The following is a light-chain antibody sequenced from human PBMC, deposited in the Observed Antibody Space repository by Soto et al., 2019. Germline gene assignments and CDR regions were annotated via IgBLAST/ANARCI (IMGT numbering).Light chain of an antibody. Sequence: DIQMTQAPSTMSGSVGDRVTITCRASQTISSWLAWDQQKPGKAPKLLIYKASTLKSGVPSRFSGSGSGTEFTLTISSLQPDDFATYYCQHYNSDSEAFGQGTKVELK. V-gene: IGKV1-5*03. J-gene: IGKJ1*01. CDR2: KAS. CDR3: QHYNSDSEA. CDR1: QTISSW.